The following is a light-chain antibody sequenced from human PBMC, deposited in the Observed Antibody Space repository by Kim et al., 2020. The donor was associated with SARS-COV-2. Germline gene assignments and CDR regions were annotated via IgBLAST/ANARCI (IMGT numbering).Light chain of an antibody. V-gene: IGLV3-19*01. CDR1: SLRSYY. Sequence: VALGRTVSIIRQGESLRSYYASWFQQKPGQAPKVVIYGKDYRPSGVPDRFSGSSSGNTAYLTITGTQAGDEADYYCNSRDNNDYVVFGGGTQRTVL. CDR2: GKD. CDR3: NSRDNNDYVV. J-gene: IGLJ2*01.